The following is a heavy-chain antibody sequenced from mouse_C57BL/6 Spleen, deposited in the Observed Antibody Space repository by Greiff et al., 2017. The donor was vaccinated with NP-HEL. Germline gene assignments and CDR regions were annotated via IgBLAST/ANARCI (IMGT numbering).Heavy chain of an antibody. Sequence: VQLQQPGAELVMPGASVKLSCKASGYTFTSYWMHWVKQRPGQGLEWIGEIDPSDSYTNYNQKFKGKSTLTVDKSSSTAYMQLSSLTSEDSAVYYCARRGSNLYYFDYWGQGTTLTVSS. J-gene: IGHJ2*01. CDR3: ARRGSNLYYFDY. V-gene: IGHV1-69*01. CDR1: GYTFTSYW. D-gene: IGHD2-5*01. CDR2: IDPSDSYT.